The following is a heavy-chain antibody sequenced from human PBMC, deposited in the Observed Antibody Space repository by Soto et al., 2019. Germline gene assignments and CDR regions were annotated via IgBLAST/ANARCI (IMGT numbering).Heavy chain of an antibody. CDR1: GFTFSSYG. CDR3: AKATLSGGYYLDYYYGMDV. CDR2: ISYDGSNK. Sequence: GGSLRLSCAASGFTFSSYGMHWVRQAPGKGLEWVAVISYDGSNKYYADSVKGRFTISRDNSKNTLYLQMNSLRAEDTAVYYCAKATLSGGYYLDYYYGMDVWGQGTTVTVSS. D-gene: IGHD1-26*01. J-gene: IGHJ6*02. V-gene: IGHV3-30*18.